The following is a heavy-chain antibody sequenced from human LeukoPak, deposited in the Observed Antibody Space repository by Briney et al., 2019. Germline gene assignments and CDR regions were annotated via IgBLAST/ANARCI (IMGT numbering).Heavy chain of an antibody. J-gene: IGHJ5*02. D-gene: IGHD2-2*01. CDR1: GGSFSGYY. CDR3: ARAGRRSIVVVPAAERRGNWFDP. CDR2: INHSGST. Sequence: SETLSLTCAVYGGSFSGYYWSWIRQPPGKGLEWIGEINHSGSTNYNPSLKSRVTISVDTSKNQFSLKLSSVTAADTAVYYCARAGRRSIVVVPAAERRGNWFDPWGQGTLVTVSS. V-gene: IGHV4-34*01.